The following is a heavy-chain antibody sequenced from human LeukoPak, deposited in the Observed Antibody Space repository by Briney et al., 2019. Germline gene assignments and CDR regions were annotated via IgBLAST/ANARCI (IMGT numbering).Heavy chain of an antibody. Sequence: PGGSLRLSCAVSGFTFSSNSMNWVRQAPGKGLEWLSSISSSSRYINYADSVKGRFTISSDNAKNSLYLQMNSLRAEDTAVYYCAKVLTPDSYYDSSGAHDAFDIWGQGTMVTVSS. D-gene: IGHD3-22*01. CDR3: AKVLTPDSYYDSSGAHDAFDI. CDR1: GFTFSSNS. V-gene: IGHV3-21*01. CDR2: ISSSSRYI. J-gene: IGHJ3*02.